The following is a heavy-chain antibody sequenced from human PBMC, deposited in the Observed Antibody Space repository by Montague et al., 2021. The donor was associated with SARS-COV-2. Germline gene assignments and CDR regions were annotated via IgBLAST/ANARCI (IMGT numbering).Heavy chain of an antibody. CDR3: ARRLGGSGWLDY. CDR2: IHSSGTT. D-gene: IGHD6-25*01. Sequence: SETLSLTCTVAGGSISSGSYYWGWFRQPPGKGLEWIGNIHSSGTTHYKSRVTISVDASKNQFSLKMTSVTAADTAVYYCARRLGGSGWLDYWGQGTLVTVSS. J-gene: IGHJ4*02. CDR1: GGSISSGSYY. V-gene: IGHV4-39*01.